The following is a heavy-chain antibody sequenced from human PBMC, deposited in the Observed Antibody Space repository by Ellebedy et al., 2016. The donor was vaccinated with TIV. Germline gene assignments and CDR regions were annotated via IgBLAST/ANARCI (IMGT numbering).Heavy chain of an antibody. V-gene: IGHV1-69*13. D-gene: IGHD6-19*01. CDR2: IIPIFGTP. CDR3: AKAYSTGYYVGWFDP. Sequence: ASVKVSCKASGGTFSNYVITWMRQAPGQGLEWVGEIIPIFGTPNDAQKFQGRVKITADESTGTVYMELSNLRSEDTAVYYCAKAYSTGYYVGWFDPWGQGTLVTVSS. CDR1: GGTFSNYV. J-gene: IGHJ5*02.